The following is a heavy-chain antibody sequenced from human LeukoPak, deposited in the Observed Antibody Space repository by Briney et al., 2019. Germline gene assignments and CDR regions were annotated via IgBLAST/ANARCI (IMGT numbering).Heavy chain of an antibody. CDR2: ISGSGGST. Sequence: PGGSLTLSCAASGFTFSSYAMSWVRQAPGKGLEWVSAISGSGGSTYYADSVKGRFTISRDNSKNTLYLQMNSPRAEDTAVYYCAKEVHCGGDCYAFDYWGQGTLVTVSS. CDR3: AKEVHCGGDCYAFDY. CDR1: GFTFSSYA. V-gene: IGHV3-23*01. D-gene: IGHD2-21*02. J-gene: IGHJ4*02.